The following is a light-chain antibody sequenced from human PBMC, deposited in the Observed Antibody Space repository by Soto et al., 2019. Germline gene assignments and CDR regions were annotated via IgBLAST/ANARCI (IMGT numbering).Light chain of an antibody. V-gene: IGLV1-44*01. CDR3: SAWADSLNGIWV. Sequence: QSVLTQPPSASGTPGQRVTVSCSGSSSNIGSNNVNWYQQLPGTAPNLLIFGNNQRPSGVPDRFSGSKSGTSASLAISGLQSEDEDDAYCSAWADSLNGIWVFGGGTKLTVL. CDR2: GNN. J-gene: IGLJ3*02. CDR1: SSNIGSNN.